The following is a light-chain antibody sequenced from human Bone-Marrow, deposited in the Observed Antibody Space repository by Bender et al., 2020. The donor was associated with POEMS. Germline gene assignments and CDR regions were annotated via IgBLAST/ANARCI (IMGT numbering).Light chain of an antibody. CDR1: TSNIGAYD. V-gene: IGLV1-40*01. Sequence: QSVLTQPPSVSGAPGQRVTISCTGTTSNIGAYDVHWYQQLPGAAPKLLIYGNTKRPSGVPDRFSGSKSGASVSLAITGLQADDEADYYCCSYAGGYSWVFGGGTKLTVL. CDR3: CSYAGGYSWV. J-gene: IGLJ3*02. CDR2: GNT.